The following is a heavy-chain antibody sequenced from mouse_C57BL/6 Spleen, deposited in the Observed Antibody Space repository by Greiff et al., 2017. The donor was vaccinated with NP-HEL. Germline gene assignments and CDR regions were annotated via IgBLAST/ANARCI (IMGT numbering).Heavy chain of an antibody. J-gene: IGHJ4*01. V-gene: IGHV1-53*01. CDR2: INPSNGGT. CDR3: ARTIERLYAMDY. D-gene: IGHD2-12*01. CDR1: GYTFTSYW. Sequence: QVQLQEPGTELVKPGASVKLSCKASGYTFTSYWMHWVKQRPGQGLEWIGNINPSNGGTNYNEKFKSKATLTVDKSSSTAYMQLSSLTSEDSAVYYCARTIERLYAMDYWGQGTSVTVSS.